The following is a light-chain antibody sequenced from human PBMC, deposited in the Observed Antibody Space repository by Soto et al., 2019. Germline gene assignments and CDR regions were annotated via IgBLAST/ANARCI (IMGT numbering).Light chain of an antibody. J-gene: IGKJ1*01. CDR1: QNVNNW. CDR3: QQYNTYWT. CDR2: DAS. V-gene: IGKV1-5*01. Sequence: DIQMTQFPSALSASVGDRVTITCRASQNVNNWLAWYQHKPGKAPQLLIYDASVLETGVPSRFSGSGSGTEFTLAISGLQSDDCATYSCQQYNTYWTFGPGTKVDIK.